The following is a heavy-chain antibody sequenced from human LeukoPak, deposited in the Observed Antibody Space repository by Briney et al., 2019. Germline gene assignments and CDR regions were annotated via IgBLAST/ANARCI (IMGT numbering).Heavy chain of an antibody. CDR3: ARDRGYDFWSGYYHDY. V-gene: IGHV3-7*01. CDR2: IKQDGSEK. Sequence: GGSLRLSCAASGFTFSTYWMSWVRQAPGKGLEWVGNIKQDGSEKYYVDSVKGRFTISRDNAKNSLYLQMNSLRVEDTAVYYCARDRGYDFWSGYYHDYWGQGTLVTVSS. CDR1: GFTFSTYW. J-gene: IGHJ4*02. D-gene: IGHD3-3*01.